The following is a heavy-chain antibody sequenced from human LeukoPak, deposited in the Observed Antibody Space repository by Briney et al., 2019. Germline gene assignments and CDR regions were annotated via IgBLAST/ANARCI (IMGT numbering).Heavy chain of an antibody. D-gene: IGHD6-13*01. V-gene: IGHV1-2*04. J-gene: IGHJ4*02. CDR2: INPNSGGT. Sequence: ASVTVSCKASGYTFTGYYMHWVRQAPGQGLEWMGWINPNSGGTNYAQKFQGWVTMTRDTSISTAYMELSRLRSDDTAVYYCARDPQYSSSWHTREYYFDYWGQGTLVTVSS. CDR1: GYTFTGYY. CDR3: ARDPQYSSSWHTREYYFDY.